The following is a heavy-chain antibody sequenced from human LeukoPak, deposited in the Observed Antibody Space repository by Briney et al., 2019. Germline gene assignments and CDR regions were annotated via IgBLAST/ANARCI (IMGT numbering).Heavy chain of an antibody. CDR1: GFTFSSYG. D-gene: IGHD5-18*01. Sequence: GGSLRLSCAASGFTFSSYGMHWVRQAPGKGLEWVAFIRYDGSNKYYADSVKGRFTISRDNSKNTLYLQMNSLRAEDTAVYYCARGGSLAWIQLWPDYYYYYYMDVWGKGTTVTVSS. V-gene: IGHV3-30*02. CDR2: IRYDGSNK. J-gene: IGHJ6*03. CDR3: ARGGSLAWIQLWPDYYYYYYMDV.